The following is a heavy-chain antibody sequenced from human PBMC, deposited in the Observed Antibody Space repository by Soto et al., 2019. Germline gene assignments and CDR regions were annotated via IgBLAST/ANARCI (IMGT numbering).Heavy chain of an antibody. Sequence: EVQLVESGGGLVEPGGSLRLSCAASGFTFTNAWLNWVPQAPGKGLEWVGRIKSKTDGGTTDYAAPVKGRFTISRDDSENTVYLQMNSLKTEDTSVYYCAADLPDWGAYAFDYCGQGTLVTVSS. V-gene: IGHV3-15*07. CDR3: AADLPDWGAYAFDY. J-gene: IGHJ4*02. CDR2: IKSKTDGGTT. D-gene: IGHD3-16*01. CDR1: GFTFTNAW.